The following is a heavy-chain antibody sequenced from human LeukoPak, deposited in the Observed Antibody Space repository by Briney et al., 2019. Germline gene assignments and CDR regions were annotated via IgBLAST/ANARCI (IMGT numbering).Heavy chain of an antibody. CDR1: GFTFSSYA. Sequence: GASLRLSCAASGFTFSSYAMSWVRQAPGKGLEWVSAISGSGGSTYYADSVKGRFTISRDNSKNTLYLQMNSLRAEDTAVYYCARAPYDSSGISFDYWGQGTLVTVSS. V-gene: IGHV3-23*01. CDR3: ARAPYDSSGISFDY. CDR2: ISGSGGST. J-gene: IGHJ4*02. D-gene: IGHD3-22*01.